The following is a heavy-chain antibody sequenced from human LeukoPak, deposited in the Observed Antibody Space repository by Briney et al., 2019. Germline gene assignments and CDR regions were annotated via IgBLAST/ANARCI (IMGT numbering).Heavy chain of an antibody. CDR2: IHTSGST. D-gene: IGHD6-19*01. Sequence: SETLSLTCSVSGGSISTYYWSWIRQPAGKGLEWIAQIHTSGSTNFNPSLKSRVSISMDTPNNQFSLMISSVTAADTAIYYCAGRGLSTGWTFDYWGHGALVTVSS. CDR3: AGRGLSTGWTFDY. V-gene: IGHV4-4*07. CDR1: GGSISTYY. J-gene: IGHJ4*01.